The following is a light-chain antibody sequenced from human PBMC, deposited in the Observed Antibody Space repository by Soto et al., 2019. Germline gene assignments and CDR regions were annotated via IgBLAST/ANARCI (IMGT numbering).Light chain of an antibody. CDR1: QDIINY. Sequence: DIQMTQSPSALSASVGDRVTITCRASQDIINYLAWYQQRPGQVPNLLLYAASTLQSGDPSRFSGSGSGTAFSLTISRLQPVDVATYFCQKYDRVRFPFGPGPEVDLQ. J-gene: IGKJ3*01. CDR3: QKYDRVRFP. CDR2: AAS. V-gene: IGKV1-27*01.